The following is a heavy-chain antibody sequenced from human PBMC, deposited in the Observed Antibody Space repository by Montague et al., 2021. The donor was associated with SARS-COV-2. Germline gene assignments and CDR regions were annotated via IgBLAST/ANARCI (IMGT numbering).Heavy chain of an antibody. CDR3: ARQEADIVGATAFDY. Sequence: SETLSLTCTVSGASISSSSYYWGWIRQPPGKGLEWIGSIYYSGSTYYNPSLKSRVTISVGTSKNQFSLKLGSVTAADTAVYYCARQEADIVGATAFDYWGQGTLVTVSS. V-gene: IGHV4-39*01. CDR1: GASISSSSYY. J-gene: IGHJ4*02. D-gene: IGHD1-26*01. CDR2: IYYSGST.